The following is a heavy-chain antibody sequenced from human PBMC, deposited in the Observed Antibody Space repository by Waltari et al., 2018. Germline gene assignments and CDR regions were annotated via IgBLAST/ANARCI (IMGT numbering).Heavy chain of an antibody. CDR1: GYRFTYYA. J-gene: IGHJ5*02. V-gene: IGHV1-8*02. CDR2: MNPNSGNT. Sequence: QVQLVQSGAEVKKPGASVTVSCKASGYRFTYYAINWVRQAAGQGLEWMGWMNPNSGNTEYAQKFQGRVSMTRNNSINTAYMELRSLTSDDTAVYYCARGPRTVMPWGQGTLVTVSS. D-gene: IGHD1-1*01. CDR3: ARGPRTVMP.